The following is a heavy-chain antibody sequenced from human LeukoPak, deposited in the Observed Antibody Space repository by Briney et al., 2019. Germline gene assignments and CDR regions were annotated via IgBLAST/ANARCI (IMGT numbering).Heavy chain of an antibody. Sequence: GESLKISCKASGYSFPTYWIGWVRQMPGKGLEWMGIIYPGDSHTRYSPSFQGQVTISADKSINTAYLQWSSLKASDTAMYYCARHIERGWPYFDYWGQGTLVTVSS. V-gene: IGHV5-51*01. D-gene: IGHD2-15*01. CDR1: GYSFPTYW. J-gene: IGHJ4*02. CDR3: ARHIERGWPYFDY. CDR2: IYPGDSHT.